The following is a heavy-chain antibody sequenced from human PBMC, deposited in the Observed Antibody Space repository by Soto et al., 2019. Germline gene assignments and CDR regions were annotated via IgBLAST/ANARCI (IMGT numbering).Heavy chain of an antibody. CDR1: GGSVSSGRYY. CDR3: ARVHITGPVDS. V-gene: IGHV4-61*01. J-gene: IGHJ4*02. D-gene: IGHD1-20*01. Sequence: QVQLQESGPGLVKASETLSLTCTVSGGSVSSGRYYWSWIRQPPGKGLEWIGNIFHSGTTNYNASLKSRVSISVDTPTNQFSLKLRSVTAADTAVYYCARVHITGPVDSLGQGNLVTVSS. CDR2: IFHSGTT.